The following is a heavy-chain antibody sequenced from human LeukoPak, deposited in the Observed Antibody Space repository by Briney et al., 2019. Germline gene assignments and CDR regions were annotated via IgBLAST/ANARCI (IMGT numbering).Heavy chain of an antibody. D-gene: IGHD5-18*01. J-gene: IGHJ5*02. V-gene: IGHV1-46*02. CDR1: GYNFNDYY. Sequence: GASVKVSCKASGYNFNDYYIYWVRQAPGHGLESMGYIHPDGGSTNYAQKFQGRVTITADESTTTAYMELSSLRSEDTAVYYCARVTHTELSTWFDPWGQGTLVTVSS. CDR3: ARVTHTELSTWFDP. CDR2: IHPDGGST.